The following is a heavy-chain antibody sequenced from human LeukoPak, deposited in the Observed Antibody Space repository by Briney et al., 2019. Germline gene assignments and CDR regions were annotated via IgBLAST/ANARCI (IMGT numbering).Heavy chain of an antibody. V-gene: IGHV3-74*01. J-gene: IGHJ5*02. CDR1: GFTFSSYW. D-gene: IGHD1-26*01. CDR3: ARESGIVGATFPFDP. Sequence: GGSLRLSCAASGFTFSSYWMHWVRQAPGKGLVWVSRINSDGSSTSYADSVKGRFTISRDNAKNTLYLQMNSLRAEDTAVYYCARESGIVGATFPFDPWGQGTLVTVSS. CDR2: INSDGSST.